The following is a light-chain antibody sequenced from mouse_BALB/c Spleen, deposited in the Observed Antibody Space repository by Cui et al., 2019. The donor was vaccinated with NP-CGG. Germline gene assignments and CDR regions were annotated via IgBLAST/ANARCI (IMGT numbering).Light chain of an antibody. V-gene: IGLV1*01. J-gene: IGLJ1*01. CDR2: GTN. Sequence: ADVTQESALTTSPGETVTLTCRSSTGAVTTSNYANWVQEKPDHLFTGLIGGTNNRPPGVPARFSGSLIGDKAALTITGTQTEDEAIYFCALWYSNHWVFGGGTKLTVL. CDR1: TGAVTTSNY. CDR3: ALWYSNHWV.